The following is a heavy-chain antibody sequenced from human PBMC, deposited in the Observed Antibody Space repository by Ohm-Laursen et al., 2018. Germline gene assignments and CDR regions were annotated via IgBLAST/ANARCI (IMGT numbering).Heavy chain of an antibody. CDR3: AREMRGMYHDRSGNYMSPGPDY. CDR1: GFTFSSYW. J-gene: IGHJ4*02. V-gene: IGHV3-74*01. D-gene: IGHD3-22*01. CDR2: VNTDGRTT. Sequence: SLRLSCSASGFTFSSYWMHWVRQAPGKGLVWVSHVNTDGRTTSYADSVKGRFTISRDNAKNTLYPQMHSLRAEDTAVYYCAREMRGMYHDRSGNYMSPGPDYWGQGTLVTVSS.